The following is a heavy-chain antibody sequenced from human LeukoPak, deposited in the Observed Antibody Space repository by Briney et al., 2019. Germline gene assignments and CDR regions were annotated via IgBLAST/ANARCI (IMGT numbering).Heavy chain of an antibody. Sequence: GGSLRLSCEASGFIFSNYWMSWVRQAPGKGPEWVANMKQEGSEKLYMDSVKGRFTISRDNAKNSLYLQMNNLSAEDTAVYYCARDSSDGGTSGYRQSDHWGQGTLVTVSS. J-gene: IGHJ4*02. V-gene: IGHV3-7*01. CDR3: ARDSSDGGTSGYRQSDH. CDR1: GFIFSNYW. CDR2: MKQEGSEK. D-gene: IGHD3-9*01.